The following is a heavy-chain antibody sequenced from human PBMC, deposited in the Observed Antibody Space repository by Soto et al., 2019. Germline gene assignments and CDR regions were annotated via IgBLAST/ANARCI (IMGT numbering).Heavy chain of an antibody. J-gene: IGHJ6*02. Sequence: QVQLVESGGGVVQPGRSLRLSCAASGFTFSNYGMHWVRQAPGKGLEWVAVILNDGSNRYHADSVKDRFTISRENSKNMLYLQMNSLRAEDTAVYYCARDDEYSGNGMDVWGQGTTVNVS. CDR1: GFTFSNYG. D-gene: IGHD3-10*01. V-gene: IGHV3-33*01. CDR2: ILNDGSNR. CDR3: ARDDEYSGNGMDV.